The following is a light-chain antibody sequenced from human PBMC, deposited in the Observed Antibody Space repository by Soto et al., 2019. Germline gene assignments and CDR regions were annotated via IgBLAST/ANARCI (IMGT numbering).Light chain of an antibody. CDR1: QDIGIY. CDR3: QINVGAPRT. Sequence: DIQMTQSPSSLSASVGDRVTITCRASQDIGIYLAWYQQKSGRVPKLLIYTTSTLHSGVPSRFSGSGSGTELTLTISSLQPEDVATYFCQINVGAPRTFGQGTKVEIK. CDR2: TTS. V-gene: IGKV1-27*01. J-gene: IGKJ1*01.